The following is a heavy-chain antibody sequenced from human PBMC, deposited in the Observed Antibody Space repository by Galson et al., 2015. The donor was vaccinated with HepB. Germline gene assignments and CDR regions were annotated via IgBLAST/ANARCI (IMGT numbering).Heavy chain of an antibody. D-gene: IGHD2-2*01. CDR2: ISPHNHNT. V-gene: IGHV1-18*01. J-gene: IGHJ6*03. Sequence: SVKVSCKASDYPFTNFDITWVRQAPGQGLEWMGWISPHNHNTDYAQKFQGRVTMTTDTSTSTAYMELRSLRSDDTAIYYCTRSSEGVVPAAIDAGDSGGHKLPPLDNYYYCMDVWGEGTTVTVSS. CDR3: TRSSEGVVPAAIDAGDSGGHKLPPLDNYYYCMDV. CDR1: DYPFTNFD.